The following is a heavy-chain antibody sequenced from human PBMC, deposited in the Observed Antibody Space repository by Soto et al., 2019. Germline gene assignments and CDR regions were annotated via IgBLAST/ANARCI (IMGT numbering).Heavy chain of an antibody. CDR1: GFTFSSYG. V-gene: IGHV3-33*01. D-gene: IGHD2-15*01. CDR2: IWYDGSNK. Sequence: QVQLVESGGGVGQPGRSLRLSCAASGFTFSSYGMHWVRQAPGKGLEWVAVIWYDGSNKYYADSVKGRFTISRDNSKNTLYLQMNSLRAEDTAVYYCARVLECSGGSCYGFDYWGQGTLVTVFS. J-gene: IGHJ4*02. CDR3: ARVLECSGGSCYGFDY.